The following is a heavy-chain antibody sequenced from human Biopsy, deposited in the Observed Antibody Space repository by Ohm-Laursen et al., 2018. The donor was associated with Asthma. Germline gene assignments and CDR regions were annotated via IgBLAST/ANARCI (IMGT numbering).Heavy chain of an antibody. V-gene: IGHV3-9*01. Sequence: SLRLSCAASGFTFDDYAMHWVRQAPGKGLEWVSGVSWNSGSIDYADSVKGRFTISRDNAKNTLYLQMNSLRTEDTAVYYCAKARIHHFYDSSGYYQHDWGQGTLVTVSS. CDR2: VSWNSGSI. D-gene: IGHD3-22*01. CDR3: AKARIHHFYDSSGYYQHD. CDR1: GFTFDDYA. J-gene: IGHJ4*02.